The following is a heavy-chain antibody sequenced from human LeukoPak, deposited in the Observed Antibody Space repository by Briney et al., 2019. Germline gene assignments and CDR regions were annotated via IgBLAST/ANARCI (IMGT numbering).Heavy chain of an antibody. V-gene: IGHV3-21*01. CDR2: ISSGSGYI. J-gene: IGHJ4*02. CDR1: GFTFSSYS. CDR3: ARSYSGGRADYFDY. D-gene: IGHD6-19*01. Sequence: GGSLRLSCAASGFTFSSYSMNWVRQAPGKGLEWVSSISSGSGYIYYADSMKGRFTISRDNAENSLYLQMNSLRAEDTAVYYCARSYSGGRADYFDYWGQGTLVTVSS.